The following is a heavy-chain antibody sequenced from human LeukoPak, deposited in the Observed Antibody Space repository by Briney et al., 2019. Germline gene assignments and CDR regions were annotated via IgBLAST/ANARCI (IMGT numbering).Heavy chain of an antibody. CDR1: GGSISSYY. J-gene: IGHJ6*03. CDR2: IYTSGST. CDR3: ATGPADYGDYVEYFYIDV. Sequence: SETLSLTCTVSGGSISSYYWSWIRQPAGKGLEWIGRIYTSGSTNYNPSLKSRVTMSVDTSKNQFSLKLSSVTAADTAVYYCATGPADYGDYVEYFYIDVWGKGTTVTVSS. D-gene: IGHD4-17*01. V-gene: IGHV4-4*07.